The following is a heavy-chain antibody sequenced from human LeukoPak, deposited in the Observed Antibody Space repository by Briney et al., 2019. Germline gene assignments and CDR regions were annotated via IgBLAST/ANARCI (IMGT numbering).Heavy chain of an antibody. CDR1: GFTFSSYE. V-gene: IGHV3-48*03. CDR2: ISSSGSTI. D-gene: IGHD3-10*02. J-gene: IGHJ6*04. Sequence: GGALRLSCAASGFTFSSYEMNWVRQAPGKGLEWVSYISSSGSTIYYADSVKGRFTISRDNDKNSLYLQMNSLRAEDTAVYYCAELGITMIGGVWGKGTTVTISS. CDR3: AELGITMIGGV.